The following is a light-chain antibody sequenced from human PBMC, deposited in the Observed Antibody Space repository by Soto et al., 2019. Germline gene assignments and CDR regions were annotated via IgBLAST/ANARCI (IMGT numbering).Light chain of an antibody. J-gene: IGLJ2*01. Sequence: NFMLTQPHSVSESPGKTGTISCTRSSGSIASNYVQWYQQRPGSAPTPVIYEDNERPSGVPDRFSGSIDSSSNSASLTISGLKTDDGADYYCQSYHSGNVVFGGGTKLTVL. V-gene: IGLV6-57*04. CDR3: QSYHSGNVV. CDR1: SGSIASNY. CDR2: EDN.